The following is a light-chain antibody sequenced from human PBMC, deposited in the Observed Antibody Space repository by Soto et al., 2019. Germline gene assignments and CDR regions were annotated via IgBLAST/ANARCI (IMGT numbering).Light chain of an antibody. CDR3: QQRSNWPRT. CDR1: QSFRGL. Sequence: EIVLTQSPVTLSLSPGARAPLSCRASQSFRGLLAWYQQKPGQAPRLLIYDAYNRATGIPARFSGSGSGTDLTITISSLEPEDFEVYYCQQRSNWPRTFGQGTKVDIK. CDR2: DAY. J-gene: IGKJ1*01. V-gene: IGKV3-11*01.